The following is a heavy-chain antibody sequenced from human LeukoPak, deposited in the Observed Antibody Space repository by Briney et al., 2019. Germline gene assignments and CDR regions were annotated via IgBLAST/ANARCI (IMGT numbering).Heavy chain of an antibody. D-gene: IGHD3-9*01. V-gene: IGHV3-21*01. J-gene: IGHJ3*02. CDR2: ISSSSSYI. CDR3: ARPYDILTGYPIDAFDI. Sequence: GGSLRLSCAASGFTFSSYSMNWVRQAPRKGLEWVSSISSSSSYIYYADSVKGRFTISRDNAKNSLYLQMNSLRAEDTAVYYCARPYDILTGYPIDAFDIWGQGTMVTVSS. CDR1: GFTFSSYS.